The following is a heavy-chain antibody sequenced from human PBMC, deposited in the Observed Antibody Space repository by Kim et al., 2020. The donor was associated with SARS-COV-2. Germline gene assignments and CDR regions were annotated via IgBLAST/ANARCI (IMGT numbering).Heavy chain of an antibody. V-gene: IGHV3-21*01. D-gene: IGHD3-22*01. J-gene: IGHJ3*02. CDR3: TQGDFTMIVVNI. CDR1: GFTFSSYS. CDR2: L. Sequence: GGSLRLSCAASGFTFSSYSMNWVRRLQGRGWSGSHPLKGRFTISRDNAKNSLYLQMNSLRAEDTAVYYCTQGDFTMIVVNIWGQGTMVTVSS.